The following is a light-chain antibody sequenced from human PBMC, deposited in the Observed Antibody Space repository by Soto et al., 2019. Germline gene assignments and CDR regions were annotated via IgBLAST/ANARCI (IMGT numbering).Light chain of an antibody. V-gene: IGKV3-20*01. CDR2: GAS. CDR3: QQYGSSLYI. Sequence: EIVLTQSPGTLSLSPGERATLSCRASQSVSSSYLAWYQQKPGQAPRLLSYGASSRATGIPDRFSGSVSGTDFTLTISRLEPEDFAVYYCQQYGSSLYIFGQGTKLEIK. J-gene: IGKJ2*01. CDR1: QSVSSSY.